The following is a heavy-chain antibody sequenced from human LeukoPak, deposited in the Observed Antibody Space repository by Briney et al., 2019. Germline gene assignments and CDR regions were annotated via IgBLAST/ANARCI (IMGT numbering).Heavy chain of an antibody. D-gene: IGHD3-22*01. V-gene: IGHV4-59*12. CDR2: IYYSGST. CDR3: AMGSSGYEYFDY. CDR1: GGSISSYY. J-gene: IGHJ4*02. Sequence: SETLSLTCTVSGGSISSYYWSWIRQPPGKGLEWIGYIYYSGSTYYNPSPKSRVTISVDMSKNQFSLKLSSVTAADTAVYYCAMGSSGYEYFDYWGQGTQVTVSS.